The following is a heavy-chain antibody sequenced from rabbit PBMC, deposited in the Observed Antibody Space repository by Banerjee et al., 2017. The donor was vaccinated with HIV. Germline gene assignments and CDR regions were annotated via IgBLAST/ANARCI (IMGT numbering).Heavy chain of an antibody. V-gene: IGHV1S45*01. Sequence: QEQLEESGGGLVKPGASLTLTCTASGLDFSSSYWMSWVRQAPGRGLEWIGYIDTGSSSTDYASWAKGRFTISKTSSTTVTLQMTSLTVADTATYFCARDRDGDAGYGSLALWGQGTLVTVS. J-gene: IGHJ4*01. CDR3: ARDRDGDAGYGSLAL. CDR1: GLDFSSSYW. D-gene: IGHD7-1*01. CDR2: IDTGSSST.